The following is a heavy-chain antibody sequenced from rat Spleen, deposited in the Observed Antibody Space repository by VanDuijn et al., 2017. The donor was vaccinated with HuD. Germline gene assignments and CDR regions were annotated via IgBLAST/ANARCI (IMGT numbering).Heavy chain of an antibody. CDR3: ATTPGRPFAY. J-gene: IGHJ3*01. CDR1: GFTFSNYG. Sequence: EVQLVESGGGLVQPGRSLKLSCAASGFTFSNYGMAWVRQAPKKGLEWVAYINYDGGSSYYRDSVKGRFTISRENAKSTLFLQMDSLRSEDTATYYCATTPGRPFAYWGQGTLVTVSS. V-gene: IGHV5-29*01. CDR2: INYDGGSS. D-gene: IGHD5-1*01.